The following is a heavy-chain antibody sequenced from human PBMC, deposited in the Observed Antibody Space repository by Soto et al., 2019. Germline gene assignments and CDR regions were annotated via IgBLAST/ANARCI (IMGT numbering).Heavy chain of an antibody. V-gene: IGHV1-69*01. Sequence: QVQLVQSGAEVKRPGSSVKVSCKASGDMFRNSAFTWVRQAPGQGLAWMGVIIPLFRKTDVAQKFQGRVNLTACESTSRFHMEVPSLSSEDTAVYYSARSRLSNGDPNIYFFYGLDVWGQGTTITVSS. CDR1: GDMFRNSA. J-gene: IGHJ6*02. CDR2: IIPLFRKT. D-gene: IGHD3-10*01. CDR3: ARSRLSNGDPNIYFFYGLDV.